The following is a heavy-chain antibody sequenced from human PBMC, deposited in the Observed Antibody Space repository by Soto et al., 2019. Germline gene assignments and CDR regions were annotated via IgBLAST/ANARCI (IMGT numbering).Heavy chain of an antibody. CDR2: MSPNTGTI. J-gene: IGHJ3*02. V-gene: IGHV1-8*01. D-gene: IGHD1-20*01. Sequence: ASVKVSCKASGDTFTSYDINWVRQATGQGPEWMGWMSPNTGTIVYAQKFQGRVTMTRNTSTSTAYMTLSSLRSEDTAVYYCARDRPGIKTYEAFDIWGQGTTVTVSS. CDR3: ARDRPGIKTYEAFDI. CDR1: GDTFTSYD.